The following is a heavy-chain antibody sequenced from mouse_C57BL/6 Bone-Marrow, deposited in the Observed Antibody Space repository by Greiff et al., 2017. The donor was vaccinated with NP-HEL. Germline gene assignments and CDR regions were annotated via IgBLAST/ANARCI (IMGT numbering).Heavy chain of an antibody. CDR1: GYTFTSYG. Sequence: VKVVESGAELARPGASVKLSCKASGYTFTSYGISWVKQRTGQGLEWIGEIYPRSGNTYYNEKFKGKATLTADKSSSTAYMELRSLTSECSAVYFCARRYYGNYLPWFAYWGQGTLVTVSA. CDR2: IYPRSGNT. J-gene: IGHJ3*01. D-gene: IGHD2-1*01. CDR3: ARRYYGNYLPWFAY. V-gene: IGHV1-81*01.